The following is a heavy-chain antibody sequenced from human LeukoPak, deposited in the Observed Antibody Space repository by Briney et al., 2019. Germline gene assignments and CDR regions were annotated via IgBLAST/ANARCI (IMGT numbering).Heavy chain of an antibody. Sequence: GSLRLSCAASGFTFSSYAMNWVRQAPGKGLEWVSTISGSGGNTYYADSVKGRFTISRDNSKNTLYLQMNSLRAEDTAVYYCAKPMYYYDSSGYPDYWGQGTLVTVSS. D-gene: IGHD3-22*01. CDR3: AKPMYYYDSSGYPDY. CDR2: ISGSGGNT. V-gene: IGHV3-23*01. J-gene: IGHJ4*02. CDR1: GFTFSSYA.